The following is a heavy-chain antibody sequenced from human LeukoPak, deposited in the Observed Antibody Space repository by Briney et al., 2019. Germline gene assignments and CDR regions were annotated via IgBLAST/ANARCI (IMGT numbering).Heavy chain of an antibody. Sequence: SVKVSCKASGGTFSIYAISWVRQAPGQGLEWMGRIIPIFGIANYAQKFQGRVTITADKSTSTAYMELSSLRSEDTAVYYCARVKCSSTSCYRGYFDYWGQGTLVTVSS. D-gene: IGHD2-2*02. J-gene: IGHJ4*02. CDR3: ARVKCSSTSCYRGYFDY. CDR1: GGTFSIYA. V-gene: IGHV1-69*04. CDR2: IIPIFGIA.